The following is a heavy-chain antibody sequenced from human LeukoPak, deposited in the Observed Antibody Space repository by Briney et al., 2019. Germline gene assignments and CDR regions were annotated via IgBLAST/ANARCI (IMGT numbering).Heavy chain of an antibody. V-gene: IGHV4-59*11. J-gene: IGHJ4*02. CDR2: IYYSGST. Sequence: GSLRLSCAASGFTFSDHYMDWVRQAPGKGLEWIGYIYYSGSTNYNPSLKSRVTISVDTSKNQFSLKLSSVTAADTAVYYCARGPVVVPAANYFDYWGQGTLVTVSS. D-gene: IGHD2-2*01. CDR1: GFTFSDHY. CDR3: ARGPVVVPAANYFDY.